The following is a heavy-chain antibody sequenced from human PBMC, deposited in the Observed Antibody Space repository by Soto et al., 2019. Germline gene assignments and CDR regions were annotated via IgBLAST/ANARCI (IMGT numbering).Heavy chain of an antibody. J-gene: IGHJ4*02. V-gene: IGHV3-30*03. Sequence: QAHLVESAGRVVQPGRSLRLSYAASGFTFTSYGMHWVRQAPGTRLEWVAVISYDGGLQHYADSVKGRLTISRDNSKNMVRLQMNSLRAEDTAVYYCVSDRGYGHASVPYSWGQGTLVSVSS. CDR3: VSDRGYGHASVPYS. CDR1: GFTFTSYG. CDR2: ISYDGGLQ. D-gene: IGHD3-10*01.